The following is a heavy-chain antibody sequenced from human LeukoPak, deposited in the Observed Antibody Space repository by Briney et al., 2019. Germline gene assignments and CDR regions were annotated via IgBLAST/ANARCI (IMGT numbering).Heavy chain of an antibody. V-gene: IGHV1-69*04. CDR2: IIPILGIA. D-gene: IGHD6-19*01. Sequence: SVEVSCKASGGTFSSYAISWVRQAPGQGLEWMGRIIPILGIANYAQKFQGRVTITADKSTSTAYMELSSLRSEDTAVYYCARSAVAGQRRIFDYWGQGTLVTVSS. J-gene: IGHJ4*02. CDR3: ARSAVAGQRRIFDY. CDR1: GGTFSSYA.